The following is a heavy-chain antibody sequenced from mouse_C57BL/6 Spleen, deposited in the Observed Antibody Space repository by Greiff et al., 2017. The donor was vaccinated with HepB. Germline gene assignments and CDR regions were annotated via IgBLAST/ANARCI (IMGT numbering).Heavy chain of an antibody. CDR2: ISSGGSYT. CDR1: GFTFSSYG. D-gene: IGHD1-1*01. Sequence: EVKLQESGGDLVKPGGSLKLSCAASGFTFSSYGMSWVRQTPDKRLEWVATISSGGSYTYHPDSVKGRFTISRDNAKNTLYLQMSSLKSEDTAMYYCARHGVVATGDWYFDVWGTGTTVTVSS. J-gene: IGHJ1*03. CDR3: ARHGVVATGDWYFDV. V-gene: IGHV5-6*01.